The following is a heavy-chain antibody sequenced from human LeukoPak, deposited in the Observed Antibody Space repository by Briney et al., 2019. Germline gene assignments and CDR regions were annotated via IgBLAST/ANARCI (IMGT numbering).Heavy chain of an antibody. Sequence: GESLKISCKGSGCSFTSYWIGWVRQMPGKGLEWMGIIYPGDSDTRYSPSFQGQVTISADKSISTAYLQWSSLKASDTAMYYCARLSSVPAAMISPGPYYFDYWGQGTLVTVSS. CDR3: ARLSSVPAAMISPGPYYFDY. D-gene: IGHD2-2*01. CDR2: IYPGDSDT. J-gene: IGHJ4*02. CDR1: GCSFTSYW. V-gene: IGHV5-51*01.